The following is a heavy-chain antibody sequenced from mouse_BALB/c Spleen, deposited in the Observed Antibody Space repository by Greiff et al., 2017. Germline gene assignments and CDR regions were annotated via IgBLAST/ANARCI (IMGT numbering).Heavy chain of an antibody. CDR3: ARGSDGYYLYYAMDY. J-gene: IGHJ4*01. CDR2: ISSGGSYT. CDR1: GFTFSSYG. Sequence: DVMLVESGGDLVKPGGSLKLSCAASGFTFSSYGMSWVRQTPDKRLEWVATISSGGSYTYYPDSVKGRFTISRDNAKNTLYLQMSSLKSEDTAMYYCARGSDGYYLYYAMDYWGQGTSVTVSS. V-gene: IGHV5-6*02. D-gene: IGHD2-3*01.